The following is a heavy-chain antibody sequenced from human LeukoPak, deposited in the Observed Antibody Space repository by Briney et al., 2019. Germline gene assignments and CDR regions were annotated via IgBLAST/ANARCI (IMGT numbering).Heavy chain of an antibody. CDR3: ARERAAAQLVTFFDY. Sequence: SETLSLTCTVSGGSISSGGYYWSWIRQHPGKGLEWLGYIYYSGSTYYNPSLKSRVTISVDTSKNQFSLKLSSVTAADTAVYYCARERAAAQLVTFFDYWGQGTLVTVSS. J-gene: IGHJ4*02. CDR1: GGSISSGGYY. V-gene: IGHV4-31*03. D-gene: IGHD6-6*01. CDR2: IYYSGST.